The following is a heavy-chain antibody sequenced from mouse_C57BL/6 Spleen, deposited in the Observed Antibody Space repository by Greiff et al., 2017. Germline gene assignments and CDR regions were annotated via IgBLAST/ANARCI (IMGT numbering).Heavy chain of an antibody. CDR2: INPSNGGT. Sequence: QVQLQQPGTELVKPGASVKLSCKASGYTFTSYWMHWVKQRPGQGLEWIGNINPSNGGTNYNEKFKSKATLTVDKSSSTAYMQLSSLTSEDSAVYCCARVLRNYYAMDYWGQGTSVTVSS. CDR1: GYTFTSYW. D-gene: IGHD1-1*01. J-gene: IGHJ4*01. CDR3: ARVLRNYYAMDY. V-gene: IGHV1-53*01.